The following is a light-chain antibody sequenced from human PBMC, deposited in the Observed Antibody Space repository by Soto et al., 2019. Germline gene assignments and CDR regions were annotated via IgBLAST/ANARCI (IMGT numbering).Light chain of an antibody. CDR1: SSNIGSNT. J-gene: IGLJ7*01. V-gene: IGLV1-44*01. Sequence: QSVLTQPPSASGTPGQRVTISCSGNSSNIGSNTVNWYQQLPGTAPKLLIYSNNQRPSGVPDRFSGSKSGTSASLAISGLQSEDEADYYCAAWDDSLNAHAVFGGGTQLTVL. CDR3: AAWDDSLNAHAV. CDR2: SNN.